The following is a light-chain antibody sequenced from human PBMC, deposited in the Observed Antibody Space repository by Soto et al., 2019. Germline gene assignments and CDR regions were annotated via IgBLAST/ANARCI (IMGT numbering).Light chain of an antibody. CDR2: EVT. CDR1: SSDVGGYNS. CDR3: ISYTSSTTLYV. Sequence: QSALTQPASVSGSPGQSITISCTGTSSDVGGYNSVSWYQQHPGKAPKLIISEVTNRPSGVSNRFSGSKSGNTASLTISGLQAEDEADYYCISYTSSTTLYVFGTGPKLTVL. J-gene: IGLJ1*01. V-gene: IGLV2-14*01.